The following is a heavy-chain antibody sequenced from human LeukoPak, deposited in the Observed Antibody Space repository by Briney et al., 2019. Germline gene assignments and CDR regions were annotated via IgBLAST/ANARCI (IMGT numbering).Heavy chain of an antibody. CDR1: SGSISCYY. Sequence: SETLSLTCTVSSGSISCYYWSWMRQPAGKGLEWIGRIYTSGSTNYNPSLKSRVTMSVDTSKNQFSLKRRSVTAAETAVYYCTRVHRTVIDYXGQGTLVTV. CDR3: TRVHRTVIDY. CDR2: IYTSGST. J-gene: IGHJ4*02. V-gene: IGHV4-4*07. D-gene: IGHD4-17*01.